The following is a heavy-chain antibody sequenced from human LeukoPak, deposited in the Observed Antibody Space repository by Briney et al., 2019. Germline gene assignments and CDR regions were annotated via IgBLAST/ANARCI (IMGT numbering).Heavy chain of an antibody. CDR3: ARGIRGSGSSGYYY. V-gene: IGHV4-39*07. CDR2: IYYSGST. D-gene: IGHD3-22*01. Sequence: PSETLSLTCTVSGGSISSSSYYWGWIRQPPGTGLEWIGSIYYSGSTYYNPSLKSRVTISVDTSKNQFSLKLSSVTAADTAVYYCARGIRGSGSSGYYYWGQGTLVTVSS. CDR1: GGSISSSSYY. J-gene: IGHJ4*02.